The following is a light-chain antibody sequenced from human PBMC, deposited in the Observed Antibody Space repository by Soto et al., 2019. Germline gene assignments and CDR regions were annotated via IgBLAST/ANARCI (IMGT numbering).Light chain of an antibody. Sequence: IVLTQSPGSLSLYPGERATLSCRASQSVSSTFFAWYQQGPGQAPRLLMYGASSRATGIPERFSGSGSGTDFTLTISRLEPEDFAVYYCQQFASSGTFGQGTKVEIK. CDR3: QQFASSGT. J-gene: IGKJ1*01. V-gene: IGKV3-20*01. CDR1: QSVSSTF. CDR2: GAS.